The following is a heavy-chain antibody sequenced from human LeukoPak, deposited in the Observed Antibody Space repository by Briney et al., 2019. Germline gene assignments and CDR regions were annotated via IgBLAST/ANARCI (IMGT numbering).Heavy chain of an antibody. Sequence: PGGSLRLSCAASGFTFSRYSMNWVRQAPGKGLEWVASISSTSTFIYSADSVKGRFTISRDTAKNSLFLQMNSLRAEDTAIYYWATDDLDCSDCPPTYSHYHMDYWGKGTTVTVSS. D-gene: IGHD2-15*01. CDR1: GFTFSRYS. CDR3: ATDDLDCSDCPPTYSHYHMDY. CDR2: ISSTSTFI. J-gene: IGHJ6*03. V-gene: IGHV3-21*01.